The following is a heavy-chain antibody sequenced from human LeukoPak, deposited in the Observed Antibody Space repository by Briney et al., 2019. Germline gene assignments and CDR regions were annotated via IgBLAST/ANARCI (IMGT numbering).Heavy chain of an antibody. CDR1: GYTFTSYD. CDR2: VNTNSGNT. Sequence: TSVKVSCKASGYTFTSYDINWVRQATGQGLEWLGWVNTNSGNTGSAQNFQGRVTITRDTSIGTAYMELSSLRSEDTAVYYCARNEEGVAGLDYWGQGTLVTVSS. V-gene: IGHV1-8*01. J-gene: IGHJ4*02. D-gene: IGHD6-19*01. CDR3: ARNEEGVAGLDY.